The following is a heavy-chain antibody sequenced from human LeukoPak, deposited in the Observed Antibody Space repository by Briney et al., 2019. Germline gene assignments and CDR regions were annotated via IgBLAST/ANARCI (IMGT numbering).Heavy chain of an antibody. J-gene: IGHJ4*02. CDR3: ARDYYDSSGYYDY. CDR1: GLTCSSYS. CDR2: ISSSSSTI. Sequence: GGSLRLSCAASGLTCSSYSMNWVRQAPGKGLEWVSYISSSSSTIYYADSVKGRFTISRDNAKNSLYLQMNSLRAEDTAVSYCARDYYDSSGYYDYWGQGTLVTVSS. D-gene: IGHD3-22*01. V-gene: IGHV3-48*01.